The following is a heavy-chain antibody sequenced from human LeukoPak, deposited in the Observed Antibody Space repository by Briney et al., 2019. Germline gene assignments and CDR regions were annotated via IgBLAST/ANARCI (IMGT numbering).Heavy chain of an antibody. D-gene: IGHD6-19*01. CDR1: GFTFSTYA. CDR3: AKGQEYSSGWYVDS. J-gene: IGHJ5*01. CDR2: ISSSGEIT. V-gene: IGHV3-23*01. Sequence: SGGSLRLSCAASGFTFSTYAMSWVRQAPGKGLEWVSGISSSGEITYYADSVKGRFTISRDNSKNTLYLQMNSLRAEDTAVYYCAKGQEYSSGWYVDSWGQGTLVTVSS.